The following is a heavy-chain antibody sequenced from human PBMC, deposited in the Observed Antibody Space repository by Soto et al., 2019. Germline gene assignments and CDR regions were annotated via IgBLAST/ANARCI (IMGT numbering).Heavy chain of an antibody. CDR3: ARSPPGGDCYDY. J-gene: IGHJ4*02. V-gene: IGHV4-31*03. D-gene: IGHD2-21*01. CDR1: GGSISSGGYY. CDR2: IYYSGST. Sequence: SETLSLTCTVSGGSISSGGYYWSRIRQHPGKGLEWIGYIYYSGSTYYNPSLKSRVTISVDTSKNQFSLKLSSVTAADTAVYYCARSPPGGDCYDYWGQGTLVTVSS.